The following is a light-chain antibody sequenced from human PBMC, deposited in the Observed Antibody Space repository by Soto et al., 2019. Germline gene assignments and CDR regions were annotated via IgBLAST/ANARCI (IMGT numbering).Light chain of an antibody. CDR1: QSLLHSIGYNY. CDR3: MQALQTPYT. V-gene: IGKV2-28*01. J-gene: IGKJ2*01. CDR2: LGS. Sequence: DIVMTQSPLSLPVTPGEPASISCRSSQSLLHSIGYNYLDWYLQKPGQSPQLLIYLGSHRAAGVPDRFSRRGSGTDFTLKISRVEAEDVGVYYCMQALQTPYTFGQGTKLEIK.